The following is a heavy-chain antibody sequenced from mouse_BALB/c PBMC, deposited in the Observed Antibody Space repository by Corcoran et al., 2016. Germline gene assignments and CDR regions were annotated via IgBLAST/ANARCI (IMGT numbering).Heavy chain of an antibody. D-gene: IGHD1-2*01. Sequence: QIQLVQSGPELKKPGETVKISCKASGYTFTNYGMNWVKQAPGKGLKWMGWINTYTGEPTYADDFKGRFAFSLETSASTAYLQINNLKNEDTATYFWARRFITTALDYWGQGTTLTVSS. V-gene: IGHV9-3-1*01. CDR1: GYTFTNYG. CDR3: ARRFITTALDY. CDR2: INTYTGEP. J-gene: IGHJ2*01.